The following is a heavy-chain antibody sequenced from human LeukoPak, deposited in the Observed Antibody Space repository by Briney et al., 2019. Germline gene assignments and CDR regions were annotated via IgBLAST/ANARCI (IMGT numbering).Heavy chain of an antibody. CDR2: INPNSGGT. Sequence: GASVKVSCTASGYTFTSYGISWVRQAPGQGLEWMGWINPNSGGTNYAQKFQGRVTMTRDTSISTAYMELSRLRSDDTAVYYCARDGGDVVTGFDPWGQGTLVTVSS. V-gene: IGHV1-2*02. CDR1: GYTFTSYG. D-gene: IGHD2-15*01. J-gene: IGHJ5*02. CDR3: ARDGGDVVTGFDP.